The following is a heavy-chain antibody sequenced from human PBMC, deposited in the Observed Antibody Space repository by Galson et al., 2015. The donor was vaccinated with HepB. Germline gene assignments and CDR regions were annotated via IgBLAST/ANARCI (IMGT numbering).Heavy chain of an antibody. V-gene: IGHV6-1*01. D-gene: IGHD3-16*01. CDR1: GDSVSRNSAA. CDR2: TYYRSKWYN. CDR3: ARDRGPPGDTRYDWAFDY. J-gene: IGHJ4*02. Sequence: CAISGDSVSRNSAAWNWIRQSPSRGLEWLGRTYYRSKWYNDYAVSVKSRITIKPDTSKNQFSLQLNSVTPEDTAVYYCARDRGPPGDTRYDWAFDYWGQGTLVTVSS.